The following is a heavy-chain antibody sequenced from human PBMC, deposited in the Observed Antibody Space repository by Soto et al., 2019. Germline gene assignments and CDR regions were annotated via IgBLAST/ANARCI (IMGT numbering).Heavy chain of an antibody. J-gene: IGHJ4*02. Sequence: PSETLSLTCTVSGGSISSYYWSWIRQPPGKGLEWIGYIYYSGSTNYNPSLKSRVTISVDTSKNQFSLKLSSVTAADTAVYYCARAVDSSSPGAFDYWGQGTLVTVSS. CDR3: ARAVDSSSPGAFDY. CDR2: IYYSGST. CDR1: GGSISSYY. V-gene: IGHV4-59*01. D-gene: IGHD6-6*01.